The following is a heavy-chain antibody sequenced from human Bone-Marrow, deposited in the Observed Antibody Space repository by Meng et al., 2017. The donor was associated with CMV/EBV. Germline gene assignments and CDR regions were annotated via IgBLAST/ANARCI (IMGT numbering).Heavy chain of an antibody. Sequence: SETLSLTCAVYGGSFSGYYWSWIRQPPGKGLEWIGEVNHRGSTNYNPSLKSRVTISVDTSKNQFSLKLSSVTAADTAVYYCARGRTYYGFYYYYGMDVWGQGTTVTVSS. CDR2: VNHRGST. J-gene: IGHJ6*02. CDR1: GGSFSGYY. V-gene: IGHV4-34*01. D-gene: IGHD3-10*01. CDR3: ARGRTYYGFYYYYGMDV.